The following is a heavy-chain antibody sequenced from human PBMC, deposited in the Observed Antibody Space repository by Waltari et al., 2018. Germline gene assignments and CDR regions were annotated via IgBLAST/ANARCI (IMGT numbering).Heavy chain of an antibody. CDR2: IRYDGSNK. CDR3: AKGEGERLYYFDY. J-gene: IGHJ4*02. Sequence: QVQLVESGGGVVQPGGSLRLSCAASGFTFSSYGLHWVRKAPGKGLEWVAFIRYDGSNKYYADSVKGRFTISRDNSKNTLYLQMNSLRAEDTAVYYCAKGEGERLYYFDYWGQGTLVTVSS. D-gene: IGHD2-21*02. CDR1: GFTFSSYG. V-gene: IGHV3-30*02.